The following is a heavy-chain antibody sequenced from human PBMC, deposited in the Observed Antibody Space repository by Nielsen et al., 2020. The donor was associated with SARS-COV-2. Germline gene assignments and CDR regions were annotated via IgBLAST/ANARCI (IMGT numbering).Heavy chain of an antibody. J-gene: IGHJ6*02. D-gene: IGHD3-3*01. Sequence: GESLKISCKGSGYSFTSYWIGWVRQMPGKGLEWMGIIYPGDSDTRYSPSFQGQVTISADKSISTAYLQWSSLKASDTAMYYCARVPGYDFWSGYRRDYYYGMDVWGQRTTVTVSS. CDR1: GYSFTSYW. CDR2: IYPGDSDT. CDR3: ARVPGYDFWSGYRRDYYYGMDV. V-gene: IGHV5-51*01.